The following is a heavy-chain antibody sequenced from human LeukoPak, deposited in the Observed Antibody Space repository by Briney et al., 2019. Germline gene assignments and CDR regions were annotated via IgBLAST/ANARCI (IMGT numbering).Heavy chain of an antibody. CDR2: IYYSGST. CDR1: GGSISSSSYY. J-gene: IGHJ4*02. Sequence: SETLSLTCTVSGGSISSSSYYWGWIRQPPGKGLEWIGSIYYSGSTYYNPSLKSRVTISVDTSKNQFSLKLSSVTAADTAVYYCARGRRYYDSSGYTNFDYWGQGTLVTVSS. CDR3: ARGRRYYDSSGYTNFDY. D-gene: IGHD3-22*01. V-gene: IGHV4-39*01.